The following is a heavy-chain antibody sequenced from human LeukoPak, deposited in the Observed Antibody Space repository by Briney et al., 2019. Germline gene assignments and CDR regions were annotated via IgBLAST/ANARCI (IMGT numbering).Heavy chain of an antibody. V-gene: IGHV3-66*01. CDR3: ARDPYCSGGTSYPAPYYGMDV. D-gene: IGHD2-15*01. CDR1: TFTVSSNY. Sequence: GGSLRLSCAASTFTVSSNYMSWVRQAPGKGLEWVSVIYSGGRTYYADSVKGRFTISRDNSKNTLYLQMNSLRAEDTAVYYCARDPYCSGGTSYPAPYYGMDVWGQGTTVTVSS. J-gene: IGHJ6*02. CDR2: IYSGGRT.